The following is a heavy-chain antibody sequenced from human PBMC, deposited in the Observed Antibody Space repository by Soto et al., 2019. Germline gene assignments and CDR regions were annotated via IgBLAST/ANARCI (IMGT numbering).Heavy chain of an antibody. CDR2: INHSGSA. CDR3: ARGDSTGWYFDY. J-gene: IGHJ4*02. Sequence: PSETLSLTCAVYIGSFRNYFWSWIRQPPGKGLEWIGEINHSGSANYNPSLKSRVTMSVDTSKNQFSLKLSSLTASDTAIYYCARGDSTGWYFDYWGQGTPVTVSS. CDR1: IGSFRNYF. D-gene: IGHD6-19*01. V-gene: IGHV4-34*01.